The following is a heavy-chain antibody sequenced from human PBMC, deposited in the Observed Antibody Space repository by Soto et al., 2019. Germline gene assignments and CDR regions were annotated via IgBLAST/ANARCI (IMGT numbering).Heavy chain of an antibody. V-gene: IGHV3-33*01. CDR1: GFTFKNYA. CDR2: IWHDGSNK. D-gene: IGHD1-1*01. CDR3: ARAFPQLTPVD. J-gene: IGHJ4*02. Sequence: QVQLVESGGGVVQPGRSLRLSCAASGFTFKNYAMHWVRQAPGKGPEWVAIIWHDGSNKYSADSVKGLFTISRDNSENTLYLQMNTLRAEEPAVYYCARAFPQLTPVDWGQGTPVTVSS.